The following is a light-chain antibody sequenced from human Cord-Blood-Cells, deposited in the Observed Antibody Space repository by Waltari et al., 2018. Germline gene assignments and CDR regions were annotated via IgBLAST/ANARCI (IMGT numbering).Light chain of an antibody. V-gene: IGKV1-5*03. CDR1: QSISSW. CDR2: KAS. J-gene: IGKJ1*01. CDR3: QQYNSYSRT. Sequence: DLQLTQSPSPLSASVGARVTITCRASQSISSWLAWYQQKPGKAPKLLIYKASSLESGVPSRFSGSGSGTEFTLTSSSLQPDDFATYYCQQYNSYSRTFGQGTKVEIK.